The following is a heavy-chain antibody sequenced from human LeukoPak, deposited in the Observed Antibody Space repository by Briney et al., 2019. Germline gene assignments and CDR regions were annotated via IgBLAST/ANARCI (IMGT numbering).Heavy chain of an antibody. Sequence: ASVKVSCKASGYTFTSYDINWVRQATGQGLEWMGWMNPNSGNTGYAQKFQGRVTLTRNTSISTAYMELSSLRSEDTAVYYCARISGMVRGVDFDYWGQGTLVTVSS. CDR3: ARISGMVRGVDFDY. V-gene: IGHV1-8*01. D-gene: IGHD3-10*01. CDR2: MNPNSGNT. CDR1: GYTFTSYD. J-gene: IGHJ4*02.